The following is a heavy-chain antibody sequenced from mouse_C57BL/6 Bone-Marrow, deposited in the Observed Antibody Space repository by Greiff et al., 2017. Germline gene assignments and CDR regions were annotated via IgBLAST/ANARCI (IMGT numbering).Heavy chain of an antibody. V-gene: IGHV5-6*01. Sequence: EVNVVESGGDLVKPGGSLKLSCAASGFTFSSYGMSWVRQTPDKRLEWVATISSGGSYTYYPDSVKGRFTISRDNAKNTLYLQMSSLKSEDTAMYYCARHLHYYGSSYRFAYWGQGTLVTVSA. CDR3: ARHLHYYGSSYRFAY. CDR2: ISSGGSYT. CDR1: GFTFSSYG. D-gene: IGHD1-1*01. J-gene: IGHJ3*01.